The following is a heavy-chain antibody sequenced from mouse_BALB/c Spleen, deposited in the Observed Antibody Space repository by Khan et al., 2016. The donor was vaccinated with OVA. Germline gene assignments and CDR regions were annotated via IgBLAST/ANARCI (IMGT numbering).Heavy chain of an antibody. CDR2: MIYSGDT. CDR3: ARSIYRYAFAY. Sequence: EVQLQESGPSLVKPSQTLSLTCSVTDDSITSGYWTWIRKFPGNKLEYMGYMIYSGDTYYNPSLKSRISITRHTSKNQYYLQLNSVTTEDTATYYCARSIYRYAFAYWGQGTLVTVSA. V-gene: IGHV3-8*02. J-gene: IGHJ3*01. CDR1: DDSITSGY. D-gene: IGHD2-14*01.